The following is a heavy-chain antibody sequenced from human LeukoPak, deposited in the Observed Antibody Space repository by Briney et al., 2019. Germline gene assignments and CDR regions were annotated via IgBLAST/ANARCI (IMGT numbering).Heavy chain of an antibody. V-gene: IGHV3-30*03. D-gene: IGHD4-17*01. Sequence: PGRSLRLSCAASGFTFSSYGMHWVRQAPGKGLEWVAVISYDGSNKYYADSVKGRFTISRDNSKNTLYLQMNSLRAEDTAVYYCARVGGTVTYDAFDIWGQGTMVTVSS. CDR3: ARVGGTVTYDAFDI. CDR2: ISYDGSNK. J-gene: IGHJ3*02. CDR1: GFTFSSYG.